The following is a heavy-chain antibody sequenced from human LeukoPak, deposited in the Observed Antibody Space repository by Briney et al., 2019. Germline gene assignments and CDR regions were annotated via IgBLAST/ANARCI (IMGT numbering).Heavy chain of an antibody. D-gene: IGHD3-22*01. Sequence: GGSLRLSCAASGFTFSSYAMSWVRQAPGKGLEWVSAISGSGGSTYYADSVKGRFTISRDNSRNTLYLQMNSLRAEDTAVYYCAKPNTVIVVAYDFDIWGQGTMVTVSS. V-gene: IGHV3-23*01. CDR3: AKPNTVIVVAYDFDI. CDR1: GFTFSSYA. J-gene: IGHJ3*02. CDR2: ISGSGGST.